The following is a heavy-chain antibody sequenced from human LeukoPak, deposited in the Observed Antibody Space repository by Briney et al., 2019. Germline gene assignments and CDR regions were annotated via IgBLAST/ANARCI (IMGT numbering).Heavy chain of an antibody. V-gene: IGHV3-7*01. CDR3: ARDESRHSSSWYRN. CDR2: IKQDESEK. Sequence: PGGSLRLPCAASGFNFGSYWMSWVRQAPGKGLEWVANIKQDESEKYYVDSVKGRFAISRDNAKNSLFLQMNSLRAEDTAVYYCARDESRHSSSWYRNWGQGTLVTVSS. D-gene: IGHD6-13*01. J-gene: IGHJ4*02. CDR1: GFNFGSYW.